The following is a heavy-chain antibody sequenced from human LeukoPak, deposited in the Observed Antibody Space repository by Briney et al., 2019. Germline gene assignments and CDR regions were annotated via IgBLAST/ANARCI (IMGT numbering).Heavy chain of an antibody. CDR2: ISWSTGYT. CDR1: GYSFTSYR. V-gene: IGHV1-18*04. D-gene: IGHD2-2*01. Sequence: AAVKDSCKGSGYSFTSYRITWVGAAPGQGPEGMGWISWSTGYTHYAQNVQGRVTMTTDTATSTAYMELRSLGSDDTAVYYCARVGRDSSSINCYWEDWFDPWGQGTLVIVSS. J-gene: IGHJ5*02. CDR3: ARVGRDSSSINCYWEDWFDP.